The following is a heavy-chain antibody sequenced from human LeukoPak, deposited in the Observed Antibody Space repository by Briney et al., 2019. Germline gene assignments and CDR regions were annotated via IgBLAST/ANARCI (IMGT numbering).Heavy chain of an antibody. CDR3: AKDGSARGPRVGAYDY. V-gene: IGHV3-30*18. Sequence: GGSLRLSCAASRYTFSSYGVHWVCQAPGKGLEWVAVISYDGSNKYYADSVKGRFTISRDNSKNTLYLQMNSLRAEDTAVYYCAKDGSARGPRVGAYDYWGQGTLVTVSS. CDR1: RYTFSSYG. D-gene: IGHD1-26*01. CDR2: ISYDGSNK. J-gene: IGHJ4*02.